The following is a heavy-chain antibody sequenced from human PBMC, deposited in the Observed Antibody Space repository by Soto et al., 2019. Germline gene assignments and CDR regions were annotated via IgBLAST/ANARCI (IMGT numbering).Heavy chain of an antibody. J-gene: IGHJ6*02. CDR1: GGTFSSYA. CDR3: ARDKGEAARRAEDHYAMDV. D-gene: IGHD6-6*01. CDR2: IIPIFGTA. V-gene: IGHV1-69*13. Sequence: GASVKVSCKASGGTFSSYAISWVRQAPGQGLEWMGGIIPIFGTANYAQKFQGRVTITADESTSTAYMELSSLRSEDTAVYYCARDKGEAARRAEDHYAMDVWGQGTTVTVSS.